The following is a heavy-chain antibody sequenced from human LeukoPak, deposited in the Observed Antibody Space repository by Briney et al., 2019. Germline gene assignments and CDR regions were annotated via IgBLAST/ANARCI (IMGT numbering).Heavy chain of an antibody. CDR2: INPSGGST. CDR1: GYTFTSYY. CDR3: ARASGVGYYYYYMDV. V-gene: IGHV1-46*01. Sequence: ASVKVSCKASGYTFTSYYMHWVRQAPGQGLEWMGIINPSGGSTSYAQKFQGRVTMTRDMSTSTVYMELSSLRSEDTAVYYCARASGVGYYYYYMDVWGKGTTVTVSS. D-gene: IGHD3-10*01. J-gene: IGHJ6*03.